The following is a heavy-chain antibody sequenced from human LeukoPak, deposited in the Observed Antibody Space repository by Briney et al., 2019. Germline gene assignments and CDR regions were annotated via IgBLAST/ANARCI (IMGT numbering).Heavy chain of an antibody. D-gene: IGHD1-26*01. CDR3: ARLVGATNYYFDY. Sequence: PSETLSLTCTVSGGSISSYYWSWIRQPPGKGLEWIGYIYYSGSTNYNPSLESRVTISVDTSKNQFSLKLSSVTAADTAVYYCARLVGATNYYFDYWGQGTLVTVSS. V-gene: IGHV4-59*01. J-gene: IGHJ4*02. CDR1: GGSISSYY. CDR2: IYYSGST.